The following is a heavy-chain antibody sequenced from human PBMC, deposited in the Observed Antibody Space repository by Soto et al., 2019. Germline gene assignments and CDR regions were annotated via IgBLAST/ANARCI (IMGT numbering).Heavy chain of an antibody. CDR2: IYYSGST. D-gene: IGHD2-21*01. Sequence: SETLSLTCTVSGGSISSYYWSWIRQPPGKGLEWIGYIYYSGSTNYNPSLKSRVTISVDTSKNQFSLKLSSVTAADTAVYYCAREFEDWPRDGEYYYYGMDVWGQGTTVTVS. CDR1: GGSISSYY. CDR3: AREFEDWPRDGEYYYYGMDV. V-gene: IGHV4-59*01. J-gene: IGHJ6*02.